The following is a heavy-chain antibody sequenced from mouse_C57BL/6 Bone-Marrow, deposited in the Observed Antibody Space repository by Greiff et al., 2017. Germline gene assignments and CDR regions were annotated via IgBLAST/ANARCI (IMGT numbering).Heavy chain of an antibody. CDR3: TRENDGYYLWFAY. D-gene: IGHD2-3*01. J-gene: IGHJ3*01. CDR1: GYTFTDYE. Sequence: VKLMESGAELVRPGASVTLSCKASGYTFTDYEMHWVKQTPVQGLEWIGAIDPETGGTAYNQKFKGKAILTADKSSSTAYMELRSLTSEDSAVYYCTRENDGYYLWFAYWGQGTLVTVSA. CDR2: IDPETGGT. V-gene: IGHV1-15*01.